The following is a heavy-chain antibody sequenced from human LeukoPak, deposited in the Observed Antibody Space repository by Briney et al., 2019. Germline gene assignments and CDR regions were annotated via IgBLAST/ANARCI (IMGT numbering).Heavy chain of an antibody. Sequence: SETLSLTCAVYGGSFSGCYWSWIRQPPGKGLEWIGEINHSGSTNYNPSLKSRVTISVDTSKNQFSLKLSSVTAADTAVYYCARSGSSYPWFSNFDYWGQGTVVTVSS. J-gene: IGHJ4*02. V-gene: IGHV4-34*01. CDR3: ARSGSSYPWFSNFDY. D-gene: IGHD6-13*01. CDR1: GGSFSGCY. CDR2: INHSGST.